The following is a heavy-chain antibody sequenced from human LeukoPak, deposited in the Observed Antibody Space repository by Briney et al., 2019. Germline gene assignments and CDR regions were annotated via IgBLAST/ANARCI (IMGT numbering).Heavy chain of an antibody. V-gene: IGHV1-24*01. CDR1: GYTLTELS. J-gene: IGHJ4*02. CDR2: FDPEDGET. D-gene: IGHD1-26*01. Sequence: GASVKVSCKASGYTLTELSMHWVRQAPGKGLEWMGGFDPEDGETIYAQKFQGRVTMTEDTSTDTAYMELSSLRSEDTAVYYCATDSGSYFYFDYWGQGTLVTVSS. CDR3: ATDSGSYFYFDY.